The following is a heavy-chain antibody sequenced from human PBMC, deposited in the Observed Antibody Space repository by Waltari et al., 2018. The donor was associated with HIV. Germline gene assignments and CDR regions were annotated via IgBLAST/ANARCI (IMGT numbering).Heavy chain of an antibody. Sequence: EVQLLQSGAEVKKPGESLNISRKGSGYSFPGYWIGWVRQKPGKGLEWMGIIYPRDSETRLSPSFQGQVTISADKSIDTAYLHWTSLKASDTAIYYCTRQLYRGGEVAYWGQGTLVTVSS. D-gene: IGHD3-10*01. CDR1: GYSFPGYW. J-gene: IGHJ4*02. CDR2: IYPRDSET. V-gene: IGHV5-51*01. CDR3: TRQLYRGGEVAY.